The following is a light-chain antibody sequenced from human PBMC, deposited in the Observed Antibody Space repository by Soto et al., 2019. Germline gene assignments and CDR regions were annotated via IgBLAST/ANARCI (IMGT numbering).Light chain of an antibody. CDR2: GAS. Sequence: EKVMTQSPATVSVSPGERATLSCRASQSVRRDLAWYQRKPGQAPRLLIYGASTRATGIPARFSGSGSGTEFTLTISSLQSEDFAVYYCQQYNDWPLTFGGGTKVEIK. CDR3: QQYNDWPLT. CDR1: QSVRRD. V-gene: IGKV3-15*01. J-gene: IGKJ4*01.